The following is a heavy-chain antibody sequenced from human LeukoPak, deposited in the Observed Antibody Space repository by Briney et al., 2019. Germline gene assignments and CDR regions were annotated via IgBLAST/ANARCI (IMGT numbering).Heavy chain of an antibody. CDR3: ARCDSSSWYGIDY. CDR1: GFTVSSNY. D-gene: IGHD6-13*01. Sequence: GGSLRLSCAASGFTVSSNYMGWVRQAPGKGLEWVSVIYSGGNTYYADSVKGRFTISRDNSRNTMDHQMNSLRAEDTAVYYCARCDSSSWYGIDYWGQGALVTVAT. J-gene: IGHJ4*02. CDR2: IYSGGNT. V-gene: IGHV3-53*01.